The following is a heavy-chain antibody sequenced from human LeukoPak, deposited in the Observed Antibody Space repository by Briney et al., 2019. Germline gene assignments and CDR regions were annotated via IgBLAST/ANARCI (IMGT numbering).Heavy chain of an antibody. CDR3: ARDREEGYYYDSSGYYR. CDR2: ISAYNGNI. Sequence: ASVKVSCKASGYTFTSYGISWVRQAPGQGLEWMGWISAYNGNINYAQKLQGRVTMTTDTSTSTAYMELRSLRSDDTAVYYCARDREEGYYYDSSGYYRWGQGTLVTVSS. J-gene: IGHJ4*02. CDR1: GYTFTSYG. D-gene: IGHD3-22*01. V-gene: IGHV1-18*01.